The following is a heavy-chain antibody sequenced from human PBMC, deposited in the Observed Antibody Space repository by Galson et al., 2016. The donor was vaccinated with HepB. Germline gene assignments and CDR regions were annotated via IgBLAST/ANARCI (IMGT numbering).Heavy chain of an antibody. CDR3: AREQEVGYGMDG. CDR1: GYTFTHYG. CDR2: ISTDNDNT. J-gene: IGHJ6*02. V-gene: IGHV1-18*01. D-gene: IGHD1-26*01. Sequence: SVKVSCKASGYTFTHYGLNWVRQAPGQGLEWMGWISTDNDNTNYAQKLQGRVTMTTDTSTSTAYMELRSLSSDDTAVYYCAREQEVGYGMDGWGQGTTVTVSS.